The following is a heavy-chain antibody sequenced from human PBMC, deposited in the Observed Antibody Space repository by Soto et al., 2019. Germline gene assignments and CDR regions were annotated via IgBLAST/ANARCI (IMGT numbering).Heavy chain of an antibody. Sequence: TLSLTCTVSGGSISSYYWSWIRQPPGKGLEWIGYIYYSGSTNYNPSLKSRVTISVDTSKNQFSLKLSSVTAADTAVYYCARHEYSGCDSPLTFDYWGKGTLGTVSS. CDR2: IYYSGST. J-gene: IGHJ4*02. D-gene: IGHD5-12*01. CDR1: GGSISSYY. CDR3: ARHEYSGCDSPLTFDY. V-gene: IGHV4-59*08.